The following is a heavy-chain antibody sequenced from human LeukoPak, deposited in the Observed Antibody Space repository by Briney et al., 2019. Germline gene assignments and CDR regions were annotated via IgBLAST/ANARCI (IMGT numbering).Heavy chain of an antibody. CDR3: ATASTTGTKDFDY. D-gene: IGHD1-1*01. V-gene: IGHV1-69*01. J-gene: IGHJ4*02. Sequence: SVKVSCKASGGTFSSYAISWVRRAPGQGLEWMGGIIPIFGTANYAQKFQGRVTITADESTSTAYMELGSLRSEDTAVYYCATASTTGTKDFDYWGQGTLVTVSS. CDR2: IIPIFGTA. CDR1: GGTFSSYA.